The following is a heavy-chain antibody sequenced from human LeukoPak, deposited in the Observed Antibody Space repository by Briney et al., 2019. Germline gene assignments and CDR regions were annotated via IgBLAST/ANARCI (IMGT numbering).Heavy chain of an antibody. CDR2: IIPILGIA. Sequence: ASVKVSCTASGGTFSSYAISWVRQAPGQGLEWMGRIIPILGIANYAQKFQGRVTITADKSTSTAYMELSSLRSEDTAVYYCARGRHYYDSSGYLGGYYFDYWGQGTLVTVSS. CDR3: ARGRHYYDSSGYLGGYYFDY. D-gene: IGHD3-22*01. CDR1: GGTFSSYA. J-gene: IGHJ4*02. V-gene: IGHV1-69*04.